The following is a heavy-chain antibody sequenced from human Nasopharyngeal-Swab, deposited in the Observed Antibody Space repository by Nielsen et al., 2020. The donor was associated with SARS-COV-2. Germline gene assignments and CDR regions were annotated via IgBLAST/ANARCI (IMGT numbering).Heavy chain of an antibody. CDR2: INPNSGGT. J-gene: IGHJ3*02. D-gene: IGHD2-2*02. Sequence: ASETVSCKVSGYTFTGYYMHWARQAPGQGLEWMGRINPNSGGTNYAQKFQGRVTMTRDTSISTAYMELSRLRSYDTAVYYCARVAGCSSTSCYSRGAFDIWGQGTMVTVSS. V-gene: IGHV1-2*06. CDR3: ARVAGCSSTSCYSRGAFDI. CDR1: GYTFTGYY.